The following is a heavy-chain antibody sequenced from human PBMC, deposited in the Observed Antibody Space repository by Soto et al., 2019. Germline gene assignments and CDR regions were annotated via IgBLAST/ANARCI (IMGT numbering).Heavy chain of an antibody. V-gene: IGHV4-34*01. CDR1: GGSFRGFY. Sequence: PSETLSLTCAVSGGSFRGFYWTWIRQSPGKGLEWLGDINHVGITNYNPSLKSRVSIPVDTSKSQFSLKLSSVTAADTAVYYCARAFYFWGGRQQPIDFWGQGTLVTVSS. J-gene: IGHJ4*02. D-gene: IGHD3-3*01. CDR3: ARAFYFWGGRQQPIDF. CDR2: INHVGIT.